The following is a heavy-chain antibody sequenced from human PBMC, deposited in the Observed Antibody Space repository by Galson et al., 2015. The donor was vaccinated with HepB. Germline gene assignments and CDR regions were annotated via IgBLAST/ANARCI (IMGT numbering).Heavy chain of an antibody. CDR1: GFTFSSYG. D-gene: IGHD5-18*01. J-gene: IGHJ6*02. CDR3: ARERRGYSYGYGMGV. V-gene: IGHV3-33*01. Sequence: SLRLSCAASGFTFSSYGMHWVRQAPGKGLEWVAVIWYDGSNKYYADSVKGRFTISRDNSKNTLYLQMNSLRAEDTAVYYCARERRGYSYGYGMGVWGQGTTVTVSS. CDR2: IWYDGSNK.